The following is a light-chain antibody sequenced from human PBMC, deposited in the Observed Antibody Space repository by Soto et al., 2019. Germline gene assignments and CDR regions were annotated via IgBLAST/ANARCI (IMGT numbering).Light chain of an antibody. CDR3: QSYDNTLSAWV. CDR2: ENN. CDR1: SSNSGGGYD. V-gene: IGLV1-40*01. Sequence: QSVLTQPPSVSGAPGQRVTISCTGSSSNSGGGYDVHWYQQLPGAAPKLLIYENNNRPSGVPDRFSGSRSGTSASLAITGLQAEDETEYFCQSYDNTLSAWVFGGGTKLTVL. J-gene: IGLJ3*02.